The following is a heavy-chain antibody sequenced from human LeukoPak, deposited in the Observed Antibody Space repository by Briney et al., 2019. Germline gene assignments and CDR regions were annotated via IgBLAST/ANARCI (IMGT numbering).Heavy chain of an antibody. CDR3: ATEVNIWRYFDY. CDR2: INPSGGST. J-gene: IGHJ4*02. CDR1: GYSFTTYY. D-gene: IGHD2/OR15-2a*01. Sequence: ASVKVSCKASGYSFTTYYMHWVRQAPGQGLEWMGIINPSGGSTTSAQKFQGRVTMTEDTSTDTAYMELSSLRSEDTAVYYCATEVNIWRYFDYWGQGTLVTVSS. V-gene: IGHV1-46*01.